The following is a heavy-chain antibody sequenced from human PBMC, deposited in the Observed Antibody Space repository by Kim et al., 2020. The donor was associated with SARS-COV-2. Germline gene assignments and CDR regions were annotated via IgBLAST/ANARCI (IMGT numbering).Heavy chain of an antibody. Sequence: YSPSFQGQVTISADKSISTAYLQWSSLKASDTAMYYCARPIHYSSGFDYWGQGTLVTVSS. CDR3: ARPIHYSSGFDY. J-gene: IGHJ4*02. D-gene: IGHD6-19*01. V-gene: IGHV5-51*01.